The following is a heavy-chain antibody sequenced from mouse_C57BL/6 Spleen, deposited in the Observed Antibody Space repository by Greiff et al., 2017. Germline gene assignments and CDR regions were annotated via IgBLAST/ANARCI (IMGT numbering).Heavy chain of an antibody. CDR2: INPSTGGT. CDR1: GYSFTGYY. CDR3: ARRIDGYYGPFDY. Sequence: EVQRVESGPELVKPGASVKISCKASGYSFTGYYMNWVKQSPEKSLEWIGEINPSTGGTTYNQKFKAKATLTVDKSSSTAYMQLKSLTSEDSAVYYCARRIDGYYGPFDYWGQGTTLTVSS. J-gene: IGHJ2*01. V-gene: IGHV1-42*01. D-gene: IGHD2-3*01.